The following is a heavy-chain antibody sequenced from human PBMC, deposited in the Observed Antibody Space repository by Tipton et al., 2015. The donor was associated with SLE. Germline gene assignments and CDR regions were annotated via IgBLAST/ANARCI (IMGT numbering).Heavy chain of an antibody. V-gene: IGHV4-61*02. CDR3: ARDEYRYDGTGYHLLGHFDY. Sequence: TLSLTCTVSGGSIDSGRNSWNWIRQPAGKALEWIGSIYTSGTTEYNPSLKSRVTISVDTSKNQFSLNLSSVTAADTAVYYCARDEYRYDGTGYHLLGHFDYWGQGTLVTVSS. D-gene: IGHD3-22*01. CDR1: GGSIDSGRNS. J-gene: IGHJ4*02. CDR2: IYTSGTT.